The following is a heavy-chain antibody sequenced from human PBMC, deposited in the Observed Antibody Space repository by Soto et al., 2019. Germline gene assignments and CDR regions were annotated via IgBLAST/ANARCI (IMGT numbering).Heavy chain of an antibody. Sequence: SETLSLTCTVSGGSISSYYWSWIRQPPGKGLEWIGYIYYSGSTNYNPSLKSRVTISVDTSKNQFSLKLSSVTAADTAVYYCARAIDYGDYVWWFAPWGQGTLVTVSS. D-gene: IGHD4-17*01. CDR1: GGSISSYY. CDR2: IYYSGST. V-gene: IGHV4-59*01. J-gene: IGHJ5*02. CDR3: ARAIDYGDYVWWFAP.